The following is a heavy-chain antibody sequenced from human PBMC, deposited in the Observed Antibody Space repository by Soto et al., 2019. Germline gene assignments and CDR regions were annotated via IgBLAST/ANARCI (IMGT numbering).Heavy chain of an antibody. J-gene: IGHJ4*02. CDR2: IYYSGST. D-gene: IGHD3-10*01. CDR3: ARVGGFGATTIDY. CDR1: GGSISSGDYY. V-gene: IGHV4-30-4*01. Sequence: QVQLQESGPGLVKPSQTLSLTCTVSGGSISSGDYYWSWIRQRPGKGLERIGYIYYSGSTYYNPSLKSRVTISVDTSKNQFSLKLSSVTAADTAVYYCARVGGFGATTIDYWGQGTLVTVSS.